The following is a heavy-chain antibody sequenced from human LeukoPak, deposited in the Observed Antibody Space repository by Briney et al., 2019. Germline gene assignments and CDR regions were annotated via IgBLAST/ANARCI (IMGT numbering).Heavy chain of an antibody. J-gene: IGHJ4*02. CDR1: GYTFTSYA. CDR2: ISAYNGNT. Sequence: ASVKVSCKASGYTFTSYAITWVRQAPGQGLEWMGWISAYNGNTNYAQKLQGRVNMTTDTPTSTAYMELRSLRSDDTAVYYCARDSVVSGLDYDYWGQGTLVTVSS. D-gene: IGHD4-23*01. V-gene: IGHV1-18*01. CDR3: ARDSVVSGLDYDY.